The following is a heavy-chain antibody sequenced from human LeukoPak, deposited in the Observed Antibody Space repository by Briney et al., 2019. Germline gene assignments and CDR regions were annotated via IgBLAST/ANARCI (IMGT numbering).Heavy chain of an antibody. D-gene: IGHD2-2*01. CDR2: INPSGSNT. CDR1: GYTFTNYY. V-gene: IGHV1-46*01. CDR3: ARSGSSTSCPRDY. J-gene: IGHJ4*02. Sequence: ASVKVSCKASGYTFTNYYMHWVRQAPGQGLEWMRIINPSGSNTSYAQKFQGRVTMTRDTSTSTVYMELSSLRSEDTAVYYCARSGSSTSCPRDYWGQGTLVTVAS.